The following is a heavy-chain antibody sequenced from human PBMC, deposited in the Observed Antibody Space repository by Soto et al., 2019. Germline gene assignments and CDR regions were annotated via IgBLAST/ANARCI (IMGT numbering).Heavy chain of an antibody. CDR3: TRDGRLLWFGESEYYFDY. CDR2: IRSKAYGGTT. J-gene: IGHJ4*02. CDR1: GFTFGDYA. Sequence: HPGGSLRLSCTASGFTFGDYAMSWFRQAPGKGLEWVGFIRSKAYGGTTEYAASVKGRFTISRDDSKSIAYLQMNSLKTEDTVVYYCTRDGRLLWFGESEYYFDYWGQGTLVTVSS. V-gene: IGHV3-49*03. D-gene: IGHD3-10*01.